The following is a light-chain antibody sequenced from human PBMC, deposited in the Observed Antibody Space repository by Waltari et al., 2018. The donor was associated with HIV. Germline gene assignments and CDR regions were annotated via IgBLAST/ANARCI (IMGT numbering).Light chain of an antibody. CDR2: DDS. CDR3: QGWDSSSDNLVV. CDR1: NIGTKS. V-gene: IGLV3-21*02. J-gene: IGLJ2*01. Sequence: SYVVTQPPSVSVAPGQTARITCGGNNIGTKSVNWYQQKTGQTPVLGVYDDSDRPLGIPERCSGSTSGNPATLTISRVEAGDEADYQCQGWDSSSDNLVVFGGGTKLTVL.